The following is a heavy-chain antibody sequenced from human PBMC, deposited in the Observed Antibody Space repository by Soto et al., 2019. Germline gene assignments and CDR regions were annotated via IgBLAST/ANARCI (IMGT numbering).Heavy chain of an antibody. CDR2: IYYSGST. J-gene: IGHJ5*02. CDR3: ARVIMDVVVVAPKGDWFDP. CDR1: GGSISSYY. V-gene: IGHV4-59*01. Sequence: QVQLQESGPGLVKPSETLSLTCTVSGGSISSYYWSWIRQPPGKGLAWIGYIYYSGSTNYNPSLKSRVTISVDTSKNQFSLKVSSVTAADTAVYYCARVIMDVVVVAPKGDWFDPWGQGTLVTVSS. D-gene: IGHD2-15*01.